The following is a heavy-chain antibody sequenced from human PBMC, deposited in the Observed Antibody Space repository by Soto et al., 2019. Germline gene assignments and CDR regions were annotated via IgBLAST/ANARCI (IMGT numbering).Heavy chain of an antibody. D-gene: IGHD6-13*01. CDR3: ARYLVGAAGHYSFDY. V-gene: IGHV4-34*01. CDR1: GGSFSGYY. CDR2: INHSGST. Sequence: SETLSLTCAVYGGSFSGYYWSWIRQPPGKGLEWIGEINHSGSTNYNPSLKSRVTISVDTSKNQFSLKLSSVTAADTAVYYCARYLVGAAGHYSFDYWGQGPLVTV. J-gene: IGHJ4*02.